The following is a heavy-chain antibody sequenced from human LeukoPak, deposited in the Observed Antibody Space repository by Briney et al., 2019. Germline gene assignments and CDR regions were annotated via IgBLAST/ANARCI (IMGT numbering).Heavy chain of an antibody. J-gene: IGHJ6*03. CDR1: GFTFTDYY. V-gene: IGHV4-59*01. CDR2: IYYSGST. Sequence: LRLSCAASGFTFTDYYMSWIRQPPGKGLEWIGYIYYSGSTNYNPSLKSRVTISVDTSKNQFSLKLSSVTAADTAVYYCASSIKGYYYYYYMDVWGKGTTVTVSS. D-gene: IGHD3-10*01. CDR3: ASSIKGYYYYYYMDV.